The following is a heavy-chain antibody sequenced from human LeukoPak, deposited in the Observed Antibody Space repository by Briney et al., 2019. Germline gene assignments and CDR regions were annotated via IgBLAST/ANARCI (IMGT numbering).Heavy chain of an antibody. V-gene: IGHV3-23*01. Sequence: GGSLRLSCAASGFTFTSYAMSWVRQAPGKGLEWVSAIIGGGGATYYADSVKGRFTISRDNSKNTLYLQMDSLRAEDTAVYYCAKQAAMALYYMDVWGKGTTVTVSS. CDR2: IIGGGGAT. J-gene: IGHJ6*03. CDR1: GFTFTSYA. CDR3: AKQAAMALYYMDV. D-gene: IGHD5-18*01.